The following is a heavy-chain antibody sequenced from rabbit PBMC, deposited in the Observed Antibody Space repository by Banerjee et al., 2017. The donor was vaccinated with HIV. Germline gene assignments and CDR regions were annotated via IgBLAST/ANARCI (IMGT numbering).Heavy chain of an antibody. CDR3: ARYLNNGWGDSL. CDR2: IYTGSSGGT. V-gene: IGHV1S40*01. D-gene: IGHD4-1*01. CDR1: GFAFSSSDA. J-gene: IGHJ4*01. Sequence: QSVEESGGDLFKPGASLTLTGTASGFAFSSSDAMSGVRQAPGKGLEWIGCIYTGSSGGTYYASWAKGRFTGSKSSSTMVTLQVTSLTAADTASYFCARYLNNGWGDSLWGPGTLVTVS.